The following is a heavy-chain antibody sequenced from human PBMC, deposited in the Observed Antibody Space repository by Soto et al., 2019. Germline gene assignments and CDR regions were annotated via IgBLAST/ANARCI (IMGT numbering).Heavy chain of an antibody. CDR2: IYYSGST. V-gene: IGHV4-30-4*01. D-gene: IGHD2-21*02. CDR3: ARFVVVTAIEYGSLGMDV. Sequence: QVQLQESGPGLVKPSQTLSLTCTVPGGSISSGDYYWSWIRQPPGKGLEWIGYIYYSGSTYYNPSLKIRFTISVDTSKNQFSLKLSSVTAADTAVYYCARFVVVTAIEYGSLGMDVWGQGTTVTVSS. J-gene: IGHJ6*02. CDR1: GGSISSGDYY.